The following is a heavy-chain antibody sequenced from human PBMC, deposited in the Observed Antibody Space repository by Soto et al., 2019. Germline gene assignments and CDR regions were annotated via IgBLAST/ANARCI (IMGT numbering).Heavy chain of an antibody. Sequence: GGSLRLSCAASGFTFTRYSMNWVRQAPGKGLEWVSSISSTTNYIYYADSMKGRFTVSRDNAKNSVYLEMNSLRTEDSSIYYCTKSSGGSSSVGMDYWGQGTRVTVSS. J-gene: IGHJ4*02. CDR3: TKSSGGSSSVGMDY. D-gene: IGHD6-6*01. V-gene: IGHV3-21*01. CDR2: ISSTTNYI. CDR1: GFTFTRYS.